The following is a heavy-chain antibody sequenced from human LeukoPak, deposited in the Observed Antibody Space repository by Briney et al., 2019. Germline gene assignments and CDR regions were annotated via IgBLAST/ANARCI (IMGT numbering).Heavy chain of an antibody. Sequence: SETLSLTCTVSGGSIKSHYWSWIRQPAGEGLEWLGHIYACGTTNYNPSLNSRVAMSVDTSKNQFSLRLASVTAADTAVYYCARVADRFGYNYGIDEYFDYWGQGTLVTVSS. V-gene: IGHV4-4*07. CDR2: IYACGTT. CDR3: ARVADRFGYNYGIDEYFDY. J-gene: IGHJ4*02. CDR1: GGSIKSHY. D-gene: IGHD5-18*01.